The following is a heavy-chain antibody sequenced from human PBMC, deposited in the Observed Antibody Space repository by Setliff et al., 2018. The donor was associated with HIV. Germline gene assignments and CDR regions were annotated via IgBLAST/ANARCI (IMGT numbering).Heavy chain of an antibody. V-gene: IGHV1-46*01. CDR2: INPSGGST. D-gene: IGHD3-22*01. J-gene: IGHJ4*02. CDR1: GYTFTSYY. CDR3: SRSYNSGSGYYYDDSFDF. Sequence: ASVKVSCKASGYTFTSYYIHWVRQAPGQGLEWMGIINPSGGSTSYAQKFQGRVTMTRDTSTSTVHMELSSLRSEDTAVYHCSRSYNSGSGYYYDDSFDFWGQGTLVTVSS.